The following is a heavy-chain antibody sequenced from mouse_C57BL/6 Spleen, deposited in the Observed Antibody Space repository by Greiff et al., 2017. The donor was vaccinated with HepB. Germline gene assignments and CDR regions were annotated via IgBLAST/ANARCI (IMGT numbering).Heavy chain of an antibody. CDR3: ARDAYYYGSSYEYFDV. Sequence: EVMLVESGGGLVKPGGSLKLSCAASGFTFSDYGMHWVRQAPEKGLEWVAYISSGSSTIYYADTVKCRFTISRDNAKNTLFLQMTSLRSEDTAMYYCARDAYYYGSSYEYFDVWGTGTTVTVSS. CDR1: GFTFSDYG. D-gene: IGHD1-1*01. V-gene: IGHV5-17*01. CDR2: ISSGSSTI. J-gene: IGHJ1*03.